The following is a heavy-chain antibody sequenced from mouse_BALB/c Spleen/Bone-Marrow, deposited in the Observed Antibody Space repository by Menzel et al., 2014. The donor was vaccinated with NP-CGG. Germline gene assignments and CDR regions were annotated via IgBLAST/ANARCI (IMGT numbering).Heavy chain of an antibody. V-gene: IGHV1S81*02. CDR2: INPSNGRT. D-gene: IGHD2-1*01. Sequence: QVQLQQSGAELVKPGASVKLSCKASGYTFTSYWMHWVKQRPGQGLEWIGEINPSNGRTNYNEKFKSKATLTVDKSSSTAHMQLSSLTSEDSAVYYCASYYGNYAYWGQGTLVTVSA. CDR3: ASYYGNYAY. J-gene: IGHJ3*01. CDR1: GYTFTSYW.